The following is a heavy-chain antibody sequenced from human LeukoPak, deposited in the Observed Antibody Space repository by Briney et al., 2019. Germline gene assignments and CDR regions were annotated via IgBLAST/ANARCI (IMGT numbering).Heavy chain of an antibody. Sequence: GGSLRLSCAASGFTFSSYWMSWVRQAPGKGLEWVASIKQDGSEKYYVDSVKGRFTISRDNAKNSLYLQMNSLRAEDTAVYYCARDRGYCSSTSCRVADYWGQGTLVTVSS. CDR2: IKQDGSEK. CDR3: ARDRGYCSSTSCRVADY. J-gene: IGHJ4*02. D-gene: IGHD2-2*01. CDR1: GFTFSSYW. V-gene: IGHV3-7*05.